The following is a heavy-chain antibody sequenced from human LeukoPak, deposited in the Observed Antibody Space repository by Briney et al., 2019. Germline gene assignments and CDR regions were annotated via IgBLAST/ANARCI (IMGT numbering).Heavy chain of an antibody. V-gene: IGHV4-39*07. Sequence: SETLSLTCTVSGGSISSSSYHWGWIRQPPGKGLEWIGTIYYSGSTYYNPSLKSRVIISIDTSKNQFSLKLSSVTAADTAVYYCAGAQSSNCSGGSCYPKDLDYWGQGTLVTVSS. CDR1: GGSISSSSYH. CDR2: IYYSGST. J-gene: IGHJ4*02. CDR3: AGAQSSNCSGGSCYPKDLDY. D-gene: IGHD2-15*01.